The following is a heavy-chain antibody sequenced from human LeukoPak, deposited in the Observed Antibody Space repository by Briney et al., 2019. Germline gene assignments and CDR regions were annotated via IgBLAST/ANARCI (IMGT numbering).Heavy chain of an antibody. CDR1: GGSISSYY. D-gene: IGHD6-19*01. V-gene: IGHV4-4*07. J-gene: IGHJ4*02. CDR3: ARGIAVAGTLGRFFDY. CDR2: IYTSGST. Sequence: SETLSLTCTVSGGSISSYYWSWIRQPAGKGLEWIGRIYTSGSTDYNPSLKSRVTMSVDKSKNQFSLKLSSVTAADTAVYYCARGIAVAGTLGRFFDYWGQGTLVTVSS.